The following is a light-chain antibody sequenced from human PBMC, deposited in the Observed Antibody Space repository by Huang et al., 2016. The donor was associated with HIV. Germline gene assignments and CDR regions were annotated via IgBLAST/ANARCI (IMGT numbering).Light chain of an antibody. CDR2: GAS. J-gene: IGKJ1*01. V-gene: IGKV1-17*03. Sequence: DSQMTQSPSAMSASVGDRVTITCRASHYIDNYLAWFQQKQGRGHKRLIYGASSLQSGVPSRFSGSGSGREFTLTISSLQPEDFATYYCLHHFISQTPTFGQGTKVEIK. CDR3: LHHFISQTPT. CDR1: HYIDNY.